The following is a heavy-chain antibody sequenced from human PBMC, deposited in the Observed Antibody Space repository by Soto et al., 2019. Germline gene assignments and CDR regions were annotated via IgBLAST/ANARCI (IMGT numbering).Heavy chain of an antibody. CDR3: AREGGGGYYYFDV. CDR2: ISYDGHNK. D-gene: IGHD1-26*01. Sequence: QVHLVESGGGVVQPGRSLRLSCAASGFTLSYYAVHWVRQAPGKGLEWVAVISYDGHNKYYADSVQGRLTISRDNSKDTLSLQMNSLRVEDTAVYYCAREGGGGYYYFDVWGQGTLVTVSS. J-gene: IGHJ4*02. CDR1: GFTLSYYA. V-gene: IGHV3-30-3*01.